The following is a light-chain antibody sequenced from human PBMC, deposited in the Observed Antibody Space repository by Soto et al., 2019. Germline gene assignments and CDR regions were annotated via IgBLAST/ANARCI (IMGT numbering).Light chain of an antibody. V-gene: IGLV3-21*02. CDR2: DDR. J-gene: IGLJ1*01. CDR1: NIGGKS. Sequence: SYELTQPPSVSVAPGQTARITCGGTNIGGKSVHWYQQKPGQAPVVVVYDDRDRPSGIPERFSGSNSGNTAALTISRVEAGDEADYYCSSYAGSNNFVFGSGTKVTVL. CDR3: SSYAGSNNFV.